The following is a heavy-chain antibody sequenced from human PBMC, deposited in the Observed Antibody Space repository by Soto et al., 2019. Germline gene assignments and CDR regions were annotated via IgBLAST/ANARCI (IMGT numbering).Heavy chain of an antibody. V-gene: IGHV4-39*01. Sequence: PSETLSLTCTVTGDSISSRSYYWGWIRQPPGKGLEWIGSIYYSGSTYNNPSLRSRVSMSIDTSKDQFSLKLKSVTAADTALYFCARQRNSVVTQDYFDVSGPGSLVTVYS. CDR3: ARQRNSVVTQDYFDV. CDR1: GDSISSRSYY. D-gene: IGHD2-21*02. J-gene: IGHJ4*02. CDR2: IYYSGST.